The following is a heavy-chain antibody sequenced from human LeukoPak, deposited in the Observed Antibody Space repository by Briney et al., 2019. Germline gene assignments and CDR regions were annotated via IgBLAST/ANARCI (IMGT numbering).Heavy chain of an antibody. V-gene: IGHV1-2*02. CDR2: NNPKSGGT. D-gene: IGHD4-17*01. J-gene: IGHJ4*02. Sequence: SVKVSCKASGYTFAGCYMHWVRQAPAQGREWMGWNNPKSGGTNYAQKFQGRGTKIRDTAISTAHMEPGTLRSYDHARVYFSRGEHAVTQVDYWGQGALVTVSS. CDR1: GYTFAGCY. CDR3: SRGEHAVTQVDY.